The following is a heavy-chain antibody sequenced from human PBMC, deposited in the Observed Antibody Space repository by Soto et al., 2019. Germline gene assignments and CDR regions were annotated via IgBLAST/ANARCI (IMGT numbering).Heavy chain of an antibody. D-gene: IGHD1-7*01. CDR2: IDPSDSYT. V-gene: IGHV5-10-1*01. J-gene: IGHJ6*02. Sequence: PGESLKISCKGSGYSFANYWIGWVRQVPGKGLEWMGSIDPSDSYTSYSPSFQGHVTISADKSISTAYLQWSSLKASDTAMYYCAMGTTNYYYYGMDVWGQGTTVTVSS. CDR1: GYSFANYW. CDR3: AMGTTNYYYYGMDV.